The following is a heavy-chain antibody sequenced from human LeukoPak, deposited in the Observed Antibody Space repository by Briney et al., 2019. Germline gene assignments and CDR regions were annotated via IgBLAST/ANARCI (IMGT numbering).Heavy chain of an antibody. V-gene: IGHV3-9*01. J-gene: IGHJ4*02. Sequence: GGSLRLSCAVSGFTFDDYAMHWVRQVPGKGLEWVSGINWNSDSIGYADSVKGRFTTPRDNAKNSLYLQMNSLRAEDTAFYYCAINGGGDSGYGNFDYWGQGTLVTVSS. D-gene: IGHD5-12*01. CDR2: INWNSDSI. CDR1: GFTFDDYA. CDR3: AINGGGDSGYGNFDY.